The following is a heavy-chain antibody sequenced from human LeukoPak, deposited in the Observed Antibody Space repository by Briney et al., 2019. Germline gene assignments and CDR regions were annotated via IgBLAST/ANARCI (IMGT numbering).Heavy chain of an antibody. J-gene: IGHJ4*02. CDR1: GFTFDDYT. CDR2: ISWDGGST. CDR3: ARDARSHCGTDACYGPYFDY. D-gene: IGHD2-2*01. V-gene: IGHV3-43*01. Sequence: PGGSLRLSCAASGFTFDDYTMHWVRQAPGKSLEWVSLISWDGGSTYYADSVKGRFTISRDNARNSLYLQMNDLRAEDTGVYFCARDARSHCGTDACYGPYFDYWGQGSLVTVSS.